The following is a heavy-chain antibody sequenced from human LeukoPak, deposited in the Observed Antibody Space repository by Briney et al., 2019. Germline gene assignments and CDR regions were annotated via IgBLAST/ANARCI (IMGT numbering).Heavy chain of an antibody. J-gene: IGHJ3*02. Sequence: GGSLRLSCAASGLTFYSHWMSWVRQAPGKGLEWVANIEQDGSEKHYADSVKGRFTISRDNAKDSLYLLLNSLRAEDTAVYHCASGDSFDIWGQGTMVTVSS. CDR2: IEQDGSEK. CDR3: ASGDSFDI. CDR1: GLTFYSHW. V-gene: IGHV3-7*01.